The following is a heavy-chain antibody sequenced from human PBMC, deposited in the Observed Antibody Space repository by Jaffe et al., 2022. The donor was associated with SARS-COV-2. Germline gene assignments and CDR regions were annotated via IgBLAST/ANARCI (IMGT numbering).Heavy chain of an antibody. CDR2: IYWDDDK. J-gene: IGHJ3*01. D-gene: IGHD3-10*02. CDR3: AHRLSGNYVWGTDAFDF. Sequence: QITLKESGPALVAPTQTLTLTCTFSGFSLTTAGVGVGWIRQPPGKALEWLALIYWDDDKRYNPSLRSRLTITKDTSRQQVVLTMTNMDPTDTGTYFCAHRLSGNYVWGTDAFDFWGPGTMVTASS. CDR1: GFSLTTAGVG. V-gene: IGHV2-5*02.